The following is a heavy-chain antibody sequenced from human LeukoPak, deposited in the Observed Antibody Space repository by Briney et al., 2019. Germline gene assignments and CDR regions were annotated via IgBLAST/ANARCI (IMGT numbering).Heavy chain of an antibody. CDR1: GFAFSSYA. J-gene: IGHJ4*02. CDR2: ISGSGGST. V-gene: IGHV3-23*01. D-gene: IGHD5-24*01. Sequence: GGSLRLSCAASGFAFSSYAMSWVRQAPGKGLEWVSAISGSGGSTYYADSVKGRFTISRDNSKNTLYLQMNSLRAEDTAVYYCAKGGRDGYNFDYWGQGTLVTVSP. CDR3: AKGGRDGYNFDY.